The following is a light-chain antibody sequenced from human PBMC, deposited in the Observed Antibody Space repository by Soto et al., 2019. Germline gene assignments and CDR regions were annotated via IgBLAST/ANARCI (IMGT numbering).Light chain of an antibody. J-gene: IGLJ2*01. CDR1: SSNIGNNY. CDR3: QSYDTSLSGWVV. Sequence: QSVLTQPPSVSATPGQKVTISCSGSSSNIGNNYVSWYQQFPGAAPKLLIYDNSNRPSGVPARFSGSKSGTSASLAITGLQADDEADYYCQSYDTSLSGWVVFGGGTKVTVL. CDR2: DNS. V-gene: IGLV1-40*01.